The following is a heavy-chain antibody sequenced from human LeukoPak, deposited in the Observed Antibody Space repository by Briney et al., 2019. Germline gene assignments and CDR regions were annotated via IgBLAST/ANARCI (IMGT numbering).Heavy chain of an antibody. V-gene: IGHV1-2*02. D-gene: IGHD2-21*02. CDR2: INPNSGGT. J-gene: IGHJ3*02. CDR1: GYTFTGYY. CDR3: ARDLFEVVTATIYAFDI. Sequence: ASVKVSCKASGYTFTGYYMHWVRQAPGQGLEWVGWINPNSGGTNYAQKFQGRVTMTRDTSISIAYMELSRLGSDDTAVYYCARDLFEVVTATIYAFDIWGQGTMVTVSS.